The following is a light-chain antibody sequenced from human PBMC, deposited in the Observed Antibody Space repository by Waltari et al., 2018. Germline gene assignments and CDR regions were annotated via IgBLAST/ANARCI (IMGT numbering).Light chain of an antibody. CDR2: DVS. CDR3: SSYTSSSTVV. Sequence: QSALTQPASVSGSPGQSITISCTGTSSDVGGYNYVSWYQQHPGKAPNLKIYDVSNRPSGVSNRFSGSNSGNTASLTISGLQAEDEADYYCSSYTSSSTVVFGGGTKLTVL. J-gene: IGLJ2*01. CDR1: SSDVGGYNY. V-gene: IGLV2-14*03.